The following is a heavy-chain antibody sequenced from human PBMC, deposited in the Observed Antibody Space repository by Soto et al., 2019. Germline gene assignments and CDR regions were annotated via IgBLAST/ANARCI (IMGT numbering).Heavy chain of an antibody. J-gene: IGHJ3*02. V-gene: IGHV4-59*08. CDR3: ARHFVNPLDDFDI. CDR2: IYYSGST. Sequence: ASETLSLTCTVSVGSISSYYWSWIRQPPGKGLEWIGYIYYSGSTNXXPSLKSRAXTSVDTSKNQFXLTLSXFPAAVTAVYYCARHFVNPLDDFDICGQGTMVTVS. CDR1: VGSISSYY.